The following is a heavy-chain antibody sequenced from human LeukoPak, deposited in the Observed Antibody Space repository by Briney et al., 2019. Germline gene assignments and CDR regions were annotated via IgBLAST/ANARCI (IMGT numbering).Heavy chain of an antibody. CDR1: GFTFSDYY. D-gene: IGHD3-9*01. CDR3: ARDGVLRYFDSYYYYYMDV. J-gene: IGHJ6*03. CDR2: ISTTGTTM. Sequence: GGSLRLSCAASGFTFSDYYMTWIRQAPGKGLEWVSYISTTGTTMYYADSVKGRFTISRDNAKNSLYLQMNSLRAEDTAVYYCARDGVLRYFDSYYYYYMDVWGKGTTVTISS. V-gene: IGHV3-11*01.